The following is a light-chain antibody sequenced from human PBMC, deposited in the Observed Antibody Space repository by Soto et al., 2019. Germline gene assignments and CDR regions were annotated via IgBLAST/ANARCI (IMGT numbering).Light chain of an antibody. J-gene: IGLJ3*02. CDR2: EVT. V-gene: IGLV2-14*01. CDR3: CTYTSSDPCV. Sequence: QSALTQPASVSGSPGQSITISCTGTSSDVGGYNYVSWYQQHPGQVPKLTIYEVTNRPSGVSSRFSGSKSGNTASLTISGLEDEDEDDYCCCTYTSSDPCVFGAGTKLTVL. CDR1: SSDVGGYNY.